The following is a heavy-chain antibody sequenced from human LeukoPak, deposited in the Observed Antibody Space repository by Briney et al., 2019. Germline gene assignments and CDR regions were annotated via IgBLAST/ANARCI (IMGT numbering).Heavy chain of an antibody. Sequence: SETLSLTCAVYGVSFSGYYWTWVRQPPGKGLEWIGEINHIGSTNYNPSLKSRVTISVDTSKNQFSLKLSSVTAADTAVYYCARNMYYYDSSDQNYFDYWGQGTLVTVSS. CDR2: INHIGST. J-gene: IGHJ4*02. CDR1: GVSFSGYY. D-gene: IGHD3-22*01. V-gene: IGHV4-34*01. CDR3: ARNMYYYDSSDQNYFDY.